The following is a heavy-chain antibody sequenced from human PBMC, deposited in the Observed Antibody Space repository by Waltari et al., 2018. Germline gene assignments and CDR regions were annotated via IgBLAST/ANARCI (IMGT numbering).Heavy chain of an antibody. V-gene: IGHV3-30-3*01. Sequence: QVHLVESGGGVVQPGGSLRLSCAASGFPFSGYAMHWFRLAPGKGLEWVAVISYDGDQKYYADSVKGRFTVSRDNSKNTVYLQMNSVRGEDTAVYYCTRDNGYYYYYGMDVWGQGTTVTVSS. J-gene: IGHJ6*02. D-gene: IGHD2-8*01. CDR2: ISYDGDQK. CDR3: TRDNGYYYYYGMDV. CDR1: GFPFSGYA.